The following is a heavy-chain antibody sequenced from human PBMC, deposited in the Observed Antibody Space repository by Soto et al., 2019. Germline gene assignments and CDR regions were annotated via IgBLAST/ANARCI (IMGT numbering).Heavy chain of an antibody. D-gene: IGHD3-10*01. Sequence: ASVKVSCKASGYTFTSHAMHWVRQAPGQRLEWMGWINAGNGNTKYSQKFQGRVTITRDTSASTAYMELSSLRSEDTAVYYCANLWFGELYAFDICGKGTMVTVSS. V-gene: IGHV1-3*01. CDR1: GYTFTSHA. J-gene: IGHJ3*02. CDR2: INAGNGNT. CDR3: ANLWFGELYAFDI.